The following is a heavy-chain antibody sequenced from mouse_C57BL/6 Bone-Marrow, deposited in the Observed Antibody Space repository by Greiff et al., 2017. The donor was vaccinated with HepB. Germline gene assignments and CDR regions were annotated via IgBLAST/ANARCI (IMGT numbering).Heavy chain of an antibody. CDR2: IDPENGDT. Sequence: VQLQQSGAELVRPGASVKLSCTASGFNIKDDYMHWVKQRPEQGLEWIGWIDPENGDTEYASKFQGKATITADTSSNTAYLQLSSLTSEDTAVYYCTLADYGHGDYFDYWGQGTTLTVSS. CDR1: GFNIKDDY. V-gene: IGHV14-4*01. J-gene: IGHJ2*01. CDR3: TLADYGHGDYFDY. D-gene: IGHD1-1*02.